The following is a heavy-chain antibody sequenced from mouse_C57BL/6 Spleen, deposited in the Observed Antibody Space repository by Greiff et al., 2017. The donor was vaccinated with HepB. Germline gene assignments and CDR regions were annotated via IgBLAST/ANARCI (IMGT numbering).Heavy chain of an antibody. D-gene: IGHD2-12*01. CDR2: IYPGDGDT. J-gene: IGHJ1*03. V-gene: IGHV1-80*01. Sequence: VQLQQSGAELVKPGASVKISCKASGYAFSSYWMNWVKQRPGKGLEWIGQIYPGDGDTNYNGKFKGKATLTADKSSSPAYMQLSSLTSEDSAVDCCARNFDDSNDGGYVDVWGTGTTVTVSS. CDR3: ARNFDDSNDGGYVDV. CDR1: GYAFSSYW.